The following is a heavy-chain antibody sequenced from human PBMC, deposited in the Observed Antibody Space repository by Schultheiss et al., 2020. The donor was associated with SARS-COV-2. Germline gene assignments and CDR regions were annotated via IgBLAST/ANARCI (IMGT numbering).Heavy chain of an antibody. J-gene: IGHJ6*02. D-gene: IGHD3-22*01. CDR3: ARDRSGYPPRYGMDV. V-gene: IGHV4-61*08. Sequence: SQTLSLTCTVSGGSISSGGYYWSWIRQPPGKGLEWIGYIYYSGSTYYNPSLKSRVTISVDTSKNQFSLKLSSVTAADTAVYYCARDRSGYPPRYGMDVWGQGTTVTVSS. CDR1: GGSISSGGYY. CDR2: IYYSGST.